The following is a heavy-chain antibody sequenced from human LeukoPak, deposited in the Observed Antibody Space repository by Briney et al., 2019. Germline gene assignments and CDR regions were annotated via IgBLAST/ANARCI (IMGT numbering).Heavy chain of an antibody. CDR2: ISSSSSYI. V-gene: IGHV3-21*01. D-gene: IGHD4-17*01. CDR3: AARRLTVTTEIDY. CDR1: GFTFSSYS. Sequence: GGSLRLSCAASGFTFSSYSMNWVRQAPGKGLEWVSSISSSSSYIYYADSVKGRFTISRDNSKNTVYLQMNSLRTEDTAVYYCAARRLTVTTEIDYWGQGTLVTVSS. J-gene: IGHJ4*02.